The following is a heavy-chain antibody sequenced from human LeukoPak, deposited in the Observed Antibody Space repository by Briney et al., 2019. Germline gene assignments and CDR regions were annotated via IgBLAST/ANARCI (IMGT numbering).Heavy chain of an antibody. J-gene: IGHJ4*02. Sequence: SQTLSLTCTVSGGSISSGGYYWSWIRQHPGKGLEWIGYIYYSGNTYYNPSLKSRVIISVDTSKNQFSLKLSSVTAADTAVYYCARDRDGSHDYWGQGTLVTVSS. CDR3: ARDRDGSHDY. CDR1: GGSISSGGYY. CDR2: IYYSGNT. D-gene: IGHD5-24*01. V-gene: IGHV4-31*03.